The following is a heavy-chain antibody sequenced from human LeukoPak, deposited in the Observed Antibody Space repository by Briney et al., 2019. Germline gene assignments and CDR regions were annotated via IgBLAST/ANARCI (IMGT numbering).Heavy chain of an antibody. D-gene: IGHD5-12*01. CDR3: ARGLVLATDDAFDI. Sequence: SETLSLTCTVSGGSIRSYFWRWLRQPPRKGLEWIGYIWDTEITDYNPSLKSRVTISLDTSKNHFSLKLRSVTAADTALYFCARGLVLATDDAFDIWGQGTLVTVSS. J-gene: IGHJ3*02. CDR1: GGSIRSYF. CDR2: IWDTEIT. V-gene: IGHV4-59*01.